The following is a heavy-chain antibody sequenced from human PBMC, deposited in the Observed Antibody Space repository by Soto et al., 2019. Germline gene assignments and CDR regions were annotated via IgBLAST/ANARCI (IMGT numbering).Heavy chain of an antibody. CDR1: GFTFSSYA. J-gene: IGHJ4*02. V-gene: IGHV3-64*01. D-gene: IGHD3-10*01. Sequence: EVQLVESGGGLVQPGGSLRLSCAASGFTFSSYAMHWVRQAPGKGLEYVSAISSIGGSTYYANSVKGRFTISRDYSKNALYLPMGSLRAEDMAVYYCPTHLLWFGESYTEYWGPGTLVTVSS. CDR2: ISSIGGST. CDR3: PTHLLWFGESYTEY.